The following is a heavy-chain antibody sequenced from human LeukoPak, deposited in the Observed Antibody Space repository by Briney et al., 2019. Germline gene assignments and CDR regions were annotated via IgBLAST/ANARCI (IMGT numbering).Heavy chain of an antibody. J-gene: IGHJ3*02. Sequence: AASVKVSCKASGYTFTSYGISWVRQAPGQGLEWMGGIIPIFGTANYAQKFQGRVTITADESTSTAYMELSSLRSEDTAVYYCARGRVKDAFDIWGQGTMVTVSS. CDR3: ARGRVKDAFDI. CDR2: IIPIFGTA. D-gene: IGHD4-11*01. CDR1: GYTFTSYG. V-gene: IGHV1-69*13.